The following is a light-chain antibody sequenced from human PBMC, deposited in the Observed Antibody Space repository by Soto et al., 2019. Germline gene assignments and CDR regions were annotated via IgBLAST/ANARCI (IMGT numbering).Light chain of an antibody. J-gene: IGKJ5*01. CDR3: QQYNNWPPIT. Sequence: TVMTQSPATLSVSPGERATLSCWASQSVSSKLASYQQKTGQAPRLLIYGASTRATGIPARFSGSGSGAEYTLRISSLQSSDSAVYYCQQYNNWPPITFGQGTRLEI. CDR2: GAS. V-gene: IGKV3D-15*01. CDR1: QSVSSK.